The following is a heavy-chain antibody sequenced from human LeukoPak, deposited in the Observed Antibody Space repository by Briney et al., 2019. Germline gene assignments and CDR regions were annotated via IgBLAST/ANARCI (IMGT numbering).Heavy chain of an antibody. D-gene: IGHD1-14*01. CDR1: GFTFRVNW. Sequence: AGGSLRLSCAASGFTFRVNWMSWVRQPPGKGLEWVANIKQDGSEKNYVDSVKGRFTISRDNAKNSLHLQMNSLRVEDTAVYYCAAYNFADTWYFEYWGQGTLVAVSS. CDR3: AAYNFADTWYFEY. CDR2: IKQDGSEK. V-gene: IGHV3-7*01. J-gene: IGHJ4*02.